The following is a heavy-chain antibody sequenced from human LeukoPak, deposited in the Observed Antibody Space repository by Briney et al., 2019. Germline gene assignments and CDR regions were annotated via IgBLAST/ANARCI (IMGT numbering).Heavy chain of an antibody. CDR3: ARGGHYYDSSGYYKGLDY. D-gene: IGHD3-22*01. CDR2: IKSKTGGGTT. CDR1: GFTFSNAR. Sequence: GGSLRLSCAASGFTFSNARMSWVRQAPGKGLEWVGRIKSKTGGGTTDYAAPVKGRFTISRDDSKNTLYLQMNSLRAEDTAVYYCARGGHYYDSSGYYKGLDYWGQGTLVTVSS. V-gene: IGHV3-15*05. J-gene: IGHJ4*02.